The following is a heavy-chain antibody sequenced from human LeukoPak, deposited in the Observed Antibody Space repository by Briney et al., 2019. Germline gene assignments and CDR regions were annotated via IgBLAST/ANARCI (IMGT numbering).Heavy chain of an antibody. J-gene: IGHJ3*02. CDR1: GDSITGHY. CDR2: ISHIGNT. D-gene: IGHD2-21*01. Sequence: SETLSLTCSVSGDSITGHYLTWIRQPPGNGLEWIGYISHIGNTNYNPSLKSRVTISVDTSKNQFSLKLTSVTAADTALYYCARDRISINALDMWGQGTMVTVSS. CDR3: ARDRISINALDM. V-gene: IGHV4-59*11.